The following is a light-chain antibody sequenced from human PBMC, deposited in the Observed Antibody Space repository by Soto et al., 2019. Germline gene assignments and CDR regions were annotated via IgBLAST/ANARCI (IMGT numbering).Light chain of an antibody. CDR1: QGIGND. V-gene: IGKV1-17*01. CDR3: LQHNGYPLT. J-gene: IGKJ1*01. Sequence: DIQMTQSPSSLSASVGDRVTITCRASQGIGNDLGWYQQKPGKVPERLMYSTSSLQSGVPSRFSGSGSGTEFTLTISSLQPEDFATYYCLQHNGYPLTFGQGTKVEIK. CDR2: STS.